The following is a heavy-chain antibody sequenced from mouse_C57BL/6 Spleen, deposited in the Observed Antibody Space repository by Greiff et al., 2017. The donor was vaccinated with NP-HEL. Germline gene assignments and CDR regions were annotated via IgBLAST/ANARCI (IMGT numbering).Heavy chain of an antibody. CDR3: ARGGTYWYFDV. CDR1: GFTFSDYG. J-gene: IGHJ1*03. D-gene: IGHD3-3*01. Sequence: EVKVVESGGGLVKPGGSLKLSCAASGFTFSDYGMHWVRQAPEKGLEWVAYISSGSSTIYYADTVKGRFTISRDNAKNTLFLQMTSLRSEDTAMHYCARGGTYWYFDVWGTGTTVTVSS. V-gene: IGHV5-17*01. CDR2: ISSGSSTI.